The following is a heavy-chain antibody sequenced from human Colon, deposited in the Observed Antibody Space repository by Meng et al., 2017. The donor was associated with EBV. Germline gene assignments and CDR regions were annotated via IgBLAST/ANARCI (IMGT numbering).Heavy chain of an antibody. CDR1: GGSIGASDW. Sequence: GRGLGEPSGTLSPPCSVSGGSIGASDWWSGVRQPRGKGLEWIGEIYRGGGTNYNPSFKSRVTISVDTSNNHFSLKLSYVTAADTAVYYCARVRVIPAAVGFDYWGQGTLVTVSS. J-gene: IGHJ4*02. CDR2: IYRGGGT. D-gene: IGHD2-2*01. V-gene: IGHV4-4*02. CDR3: ARVRVIPAAVGFDY.